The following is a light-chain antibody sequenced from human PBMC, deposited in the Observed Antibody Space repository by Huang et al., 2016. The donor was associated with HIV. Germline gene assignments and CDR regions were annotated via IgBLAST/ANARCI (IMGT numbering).Light chain of an antibody. V-gene: IGKV4-1*01. Sequence: DIIMTQSPDSLAVSLGERATLNCRSSQSVSSSSTSKDYMAGFQQEPGQPPRLLLFWASTREAGVPDRFRGSGSGTHFTLTIANLEAEDAAIYYCQQYYSSPQTFGQGTRVEVK. CDR2: WAS. J-gene: IGKJ1*01. CDR3: QQYYSSPQT. CDR1: QSVSSSSTSKDY.